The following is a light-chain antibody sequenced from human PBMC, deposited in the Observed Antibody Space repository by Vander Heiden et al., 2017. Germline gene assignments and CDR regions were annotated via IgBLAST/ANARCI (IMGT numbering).Light chain of an antibody. CDR1: QSLLYSNGNTY. Sequence: EIVMTQSPLSLTVTPGEPASIPCRSSQSLLYSNGNTYVDWYLQKPGQSPQLLIYLVSNRASGVPDRFSGSGSGTDFTLRISRVEAEDVGVYYCMQPLHTPWTFGQGTKVEIK. J-gene: IGKJ1*01. CDR3: MQPLHTPWT. V-gene: IGKV2-28*01. CDR2: LVS.